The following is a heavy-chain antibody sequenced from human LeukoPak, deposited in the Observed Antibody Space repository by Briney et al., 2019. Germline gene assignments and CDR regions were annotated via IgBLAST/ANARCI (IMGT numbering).Heavy chain of an antibody. CDR2: IYTSGST. D-gene: IGHD5-24*01. V-gene: IGHV4-61*02. Sequence: KPSQTLSLTCTVSGGSISSGSYYWSWIRQPAGKGLEWIGRIYTSGSTNYNPSLKSRVTISVDTSKNQFSLKLSSVTAADTAVYYCARGGRDGYNSIASAIWGQGTLVTVSS. J-gene: IGHJ4*02. CDR3: ARGGRDGYNSIASAI. CDR1: GGSISSGSYY.